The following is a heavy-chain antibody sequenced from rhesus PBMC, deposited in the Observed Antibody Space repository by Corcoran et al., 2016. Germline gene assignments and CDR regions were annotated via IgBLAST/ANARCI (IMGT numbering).Heavy chain of an antibody. CDR2: INSSTGNT. D-gene: IGHD6-13*01. V-gene: IGHV4-127*01. CDR1: GDSISSGYG. Sequence: QVQLKESGPGLVKPSETLSLTCAVSGDSISSGYGWGWIRQPPGKGLEWIVTINSSTGNTYSDPSLKSRVTISKDTSKNQFSLKLSSVTAADTAVYYCARIQGSSWSVDYWGQGVLVTVSS. CDR3: ARIQGSSWSVDY. J-gene: IGHJ4*01.